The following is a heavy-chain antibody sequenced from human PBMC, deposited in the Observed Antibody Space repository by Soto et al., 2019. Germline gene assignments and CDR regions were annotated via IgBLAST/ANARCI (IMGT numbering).Heavy chain of an antibody. CDR3: ARDRLIVVVPAAKGFYYYYYGMDV. D-gene: IGHD2-2*01. CDR2: IWYDGSNK. V-gene: IGHV3-33*01. J-gene: IGHJ6*02. Sequence: GESLRLSCAASGSTFSSYGMHWVRQAPGKGLEWVAVIWYDGSNKYYADSVKGRFTISRDNSKNTLYLQMNSLRAEDTAVYYCARDRLIVVVPAAKGFYYYYYGMDVWGQGTTVTVSS. CDR1: GSTFSSYG.